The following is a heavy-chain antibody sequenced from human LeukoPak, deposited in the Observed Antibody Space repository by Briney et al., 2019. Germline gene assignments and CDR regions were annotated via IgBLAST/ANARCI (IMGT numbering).Heavy chain of an antibody. CDR1: GFSFTNNGMC. D-gene: IGHD2-2*01. V-gene: IGHV2-70*11. Sequence: SGPTLVNPTQTLTLTCTFSGFSFTNNGMCVTWIRQPPGKALEWLARIDWDDDKYYSASLKTRLTISKDTSKNQVVLTMTNMDTVDTATYYCARIRGTYCSSTTCSFEDFWGQGTLVTVSS. CDR2: IDWDDDK. J-gene: IGHJ4*02. CDR3: ARIRGTYCSSTTCSFEDF.